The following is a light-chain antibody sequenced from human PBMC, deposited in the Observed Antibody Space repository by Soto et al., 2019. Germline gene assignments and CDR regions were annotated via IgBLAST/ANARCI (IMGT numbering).Light chain of an antibody. V-gene: IGLV2-18*02. CDR1: SSDVGSYNR. J-gene: IGLJ1*01. CDR3: SSYTSSSTYV. Sequence: QSVLTQPPSVSGSPGQSVAISCTGTSSDVGSYNRVSWYQQHPGTAPKVMIYEVSNRPSGVPDRFSGSKSGNTASLTISGLQAEDEADYYCSSYTSSSTYVFGTGTKLTVL. CDR2: EVS.